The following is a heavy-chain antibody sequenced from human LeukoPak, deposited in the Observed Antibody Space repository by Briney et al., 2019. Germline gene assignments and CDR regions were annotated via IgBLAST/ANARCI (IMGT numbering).Heavy chain of an antibody. J-gene: IGHJ4*02. CDR2: INSDGSST. Sequence: PGGSLRLSCAASGFTFSSYEMNWVRQAPGKGLVWVSRINSDGSSTSYADSVKGRFTISRDNAKNTLYLQMNSLRAEDTAVYYCARDRSVGGYYDSSGYYEPPRGYWGQGTLVTVSS. CDR3: ARDRSVGGYYDSSGYYEPPRGY. CDR1: GFTFSSYE. V-gene: IGHV3-74*01. D-gene: IGHD3-22*01.